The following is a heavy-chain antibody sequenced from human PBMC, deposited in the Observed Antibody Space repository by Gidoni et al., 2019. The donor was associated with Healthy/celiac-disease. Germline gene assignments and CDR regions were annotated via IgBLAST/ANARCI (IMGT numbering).Heavy chain of an antibody. V-gene: IGHV3-9*01. Sequence: EVQLVESGGGLVQRGRSLRLGCAACGLTLEEYAMHGVRQAPGKGLEWVPGISWNSGSLGYADSVKRLFTISRDNAKNSLYLQMNSLRAEDTALYYCAKDRRYCSSTSCYRGGYYGMDVWGQGTTVTVSS. D-gene: IGHD2-2*02. CDR2: ISWNSGSL. CDR3: AKDRRYCSSTSCYRGGYYGMDV. J-gene: IGHJ6*02. CDR1: GLTLEEYA.